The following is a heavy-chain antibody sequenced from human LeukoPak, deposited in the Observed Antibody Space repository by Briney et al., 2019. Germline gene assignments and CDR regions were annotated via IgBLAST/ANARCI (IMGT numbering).Heavy chain of an antibody. V-gene: IGHV4-39*07. J-gene: IGHJ5*02. D-gene: IGHD3-3*01. CDR2: IYYSGST. CDR3: ARENRFLRGDWFDP. Sequence: SETLSHTCTVSGGSISSSSYYWGWIRQPPGKGLEWIGSIYYSGSTYYNPSLKSRVTISVDTSKNQFSLKLSSVTAADTAVYYCARENRFLRGDWFDPWGQGTLVTVSS. CDR1: GGSISSSSYY.